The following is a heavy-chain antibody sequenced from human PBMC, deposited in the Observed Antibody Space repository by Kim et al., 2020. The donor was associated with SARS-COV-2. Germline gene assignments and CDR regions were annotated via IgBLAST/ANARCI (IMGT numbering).Heavy chain of an antibody. J-gene: IGHJ3*02. CDR2: INPNSGGT. D-gene: IGHD3-9*01. Sequence: ASVKVSCKASGYTFTGYYMHWVRQAPGQGLEWMGWINPNSGGTNYAQKFQGRVTMTRDTSISTAYMELSRLRSDDTAVYYCARDTRYFDWWRGAFDIWGQGTMVTVSS. CDR1: GYTFTGYY. V-gene: IGHV1-2*02. CDR3: ARDTRYFDWWRGAFDI.